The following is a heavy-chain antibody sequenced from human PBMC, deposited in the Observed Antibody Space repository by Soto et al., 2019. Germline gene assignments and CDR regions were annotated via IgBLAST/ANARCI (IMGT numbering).Heavy chain of an antibody. CDR2: IYYSGST. D-gene: IGHD5-18*01. J-gene: IGHJ4*02. V-gene: IGHV4-31*03. CDR3: ARKKGYSYGPHYFDY. CDR1: GGSISSGGYY. Sequence: QVQLQESGPGLVKPSQTLSLTCTVSGGSISSGGYYWSWIRQHPGKGLEWIGNIYYSGSTFYNPSLKSRVTISVDTSKNQFSLKLRSVTAADTAVYYCARKKGYSYGPHYFDYWGQGTLVTVSS.